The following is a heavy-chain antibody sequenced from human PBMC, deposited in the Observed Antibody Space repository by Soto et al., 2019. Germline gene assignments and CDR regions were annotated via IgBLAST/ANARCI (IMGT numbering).Heavy chain of an antibody. CDR2: INPYRGTT. J-gene: IGHJ3*01. Sequence: QAQLVQSGAEVKKPGASVRVSCKASGYAFGSYYIHWVRQAPGQGLEWMGRINPYRGTTDDPQKFQGRVTLTTDTSTGTVFLELSNLRSEDTAVYYCARVRSATIRRDAFDVWGQGTKVIVSS. D-gene: IGHD3-10*01. CDR1: GYAFGSYY. CDR3: ARVRSATIRRDAFDV. V-gene: IGHV1-46*01.